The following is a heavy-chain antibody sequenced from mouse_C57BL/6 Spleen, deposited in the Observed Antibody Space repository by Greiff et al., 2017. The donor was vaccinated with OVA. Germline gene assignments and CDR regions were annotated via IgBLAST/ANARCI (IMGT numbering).Heavy chain of an antibody. CDR2: INPNYGTT. J-gene: IGHJ4*01. V-gene: IGHV1-39*01. D-gene: IGHD1-1*01. CDR3: ARKRITTVVATGDAMDY. Sequence: VQLQQSVPELVKPGASVKISCKASGYSFTDYNMNWVKQSNGKSLEWIGVINPNYGTTSYNQKFKGKATLTVDQSSSTAYMQLNSLTSEDSAVYYCARKRITTVVATGDAMDYWGQGTSVTVSS. CDR1: GYSFTDYN.